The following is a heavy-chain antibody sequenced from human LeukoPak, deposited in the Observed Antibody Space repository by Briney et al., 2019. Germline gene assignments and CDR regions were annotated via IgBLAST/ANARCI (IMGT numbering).Heavy chain of an antibody. J-gene: IGHJ4*02. CDR2: IWYDGSNK. CDR1: GFTFTNYG. V-gene: IGHV3-33*06. D-gene: IGHD4-17*01. Sequence: GRSLRLSCAASGFTFTNYGMHWVRQAPGKGLEWVAVIWYDGSNKYYADSVKGRFTISRDNSKNTPYLQMNSLRTDDTAVYYCAKRDLTTEFDYWGQGTLVTVSS. CDR3: AKRDLTTEFDY.